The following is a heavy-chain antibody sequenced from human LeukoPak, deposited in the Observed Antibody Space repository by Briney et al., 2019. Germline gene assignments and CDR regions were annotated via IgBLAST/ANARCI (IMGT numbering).Heavy chain of an antibody. D-gene: IGHD6-13*01. V-gene: IGHV3-53*01. CDR2: IYSGGST. CDR3: ARGMGIAAAGRMSYYYYGMDV. CDR1: GFAVSSNY. J-gene: IGHJ6*02. Sequence: GRSLRLSCAASGFAVSSNYMSWVRQAPGKGLEWVSVIYSGGSTYYADSVKGRLTISRDNSKNTLYLQMNSLRAEDTAVYYCARGMGIAAAGRMSYYYYGMDVWGQGTTVTVSS.